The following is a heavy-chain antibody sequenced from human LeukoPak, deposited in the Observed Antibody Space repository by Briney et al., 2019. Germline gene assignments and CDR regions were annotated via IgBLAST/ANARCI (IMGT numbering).Heavy chain of an antibody. D-gene: IGHD3-10*01. CDR3: ARGDPTMVRGVKIDY. CDR1: GGSFSGYY. V-gene: IGHV4-34*01. Sequence: SETLSLTCAVYGGSFSGYYWSWIRQPPGKGLDWIGEINHSGSTNYNPSLKSRVTISVDTSKNQFSLKLSAVTAADTAVYYCARGDPTMVRGVKIDYWGEGTLVTVSS. J-gene: IGHJ4*02. CDR2: INHSGST.